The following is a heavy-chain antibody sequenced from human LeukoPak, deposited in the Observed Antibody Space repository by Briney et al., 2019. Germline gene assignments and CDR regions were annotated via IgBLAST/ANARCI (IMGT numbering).Heavy chain of an antibody. CDR2: VNPNSGNT. Sequence: ASVKVSCKASGYIFSNYDINWVRQATGQGLEWMGWVNPNSGNTGYAQKFQGRVTMTRNTSISTAYMELSSLKSEDTAVYYCARRITMVQGGSWFDPWGQGTLVTVSS. V-gene: IGHV1-8*02. CDR1: GYIFSNYD. J-gene: IGHJ5*02. D-gene: IGHD3-10*01. CDR3: ARRITMVQGGSWFDP.